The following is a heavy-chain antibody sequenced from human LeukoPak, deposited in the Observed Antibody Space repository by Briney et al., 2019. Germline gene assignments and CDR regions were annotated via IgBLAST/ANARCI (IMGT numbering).Heavy chain of an antibody. CDR3: AREVRRTTYYDFWSGTQTYFDY. CDR2: ISSSSSYI. Sequence: GGSLRLSCAASGFTFSSYSMNWVRQAPGKGLERVSSISSSSSYIYYADSVKGRFTISRDNAKNSLYLQMNSLRAEDTAVYYCAREVRRTTYYDFWSGTQTYFDYWGQGTLVTVSS. V-gene: IGHV3-21*01. CDR1: GFTFSSYS. J-gene: IGHJ4*02. D-gene: IGHD3-3*01.